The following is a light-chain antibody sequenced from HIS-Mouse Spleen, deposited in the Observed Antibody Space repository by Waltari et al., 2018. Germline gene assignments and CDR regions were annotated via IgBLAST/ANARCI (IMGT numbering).Light chain of an antibody. J-gene: IGLJ2*01. CDR2: QDS. Sequence: SYELTQPPSVSVSPGQTASITCSGDKLGDKYACWYQQKPGQSPVLVIYQDSKRPSGIPERFSGSNSGNTATLTISGTQAMDEADYYCQAWDSSYSVFGGGTMLTVL. CDR3: QAWDSSYSV. V-gene: IGLV3-1*01. CDR1: KLGDKY.